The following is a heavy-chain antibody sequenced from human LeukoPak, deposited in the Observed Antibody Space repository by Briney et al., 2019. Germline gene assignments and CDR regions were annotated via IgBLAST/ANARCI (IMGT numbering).Heavy chain of an antibody. CDR1: GGSISSSSYY. CDR2: IYYSVST. D-gene: IGHD3-16*01. V-gene: IGHV4-39*01. CDR3: ARLVKLGGEFDY. Sequence: SETLSLTCTVSGGSISSSSYYWGWIRQPPGKWLEWIVSIYYSVSTYYNPSLESLVTISVDTSKNQFSLKLSSVTAADTAVYYCARLVKLGGEFDYWGQGTLVTVSS. J-gene: IGHJ4*02.